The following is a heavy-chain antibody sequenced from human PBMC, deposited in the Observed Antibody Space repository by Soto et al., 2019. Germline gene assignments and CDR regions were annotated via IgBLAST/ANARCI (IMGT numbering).Heavy chain of an antibody. Sequence: GGSLRLSCAASGFTFSSYGMHWVRQAPGKGLEWVAVISYDGSNKYYADSVKGRFTISRDNSKNTLYLQMNSLRAEDTAVYYCAKDRYSGYEWLQYWGQGTLVTVSS. V-gene: IGHV3-30*18. CDR3: AKDRYSGYEWLQY. D-gene: IGHD5-12*01. CDR1: GFTFSSYG. CDR2: ISYDGSNK. J-gene: IGHJ4*02.